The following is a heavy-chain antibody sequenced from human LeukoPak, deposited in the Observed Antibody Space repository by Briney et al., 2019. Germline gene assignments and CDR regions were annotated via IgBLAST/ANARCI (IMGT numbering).Heavy chain of an antibody. D-gene: IGHD5-24*01. Sequence: GGSLRLSCAASGFAFSSQAMGWVRQAPGKGLEWVAVIWYDGSNEFYSDSVKGRFTISRHNSKNTLYLQMNSLRAEDTAVYYCARDSVRDGYNSDYFDFWGQGTLVTVSS. V-gene: IGHV3-33*08. CDR3: ARDSVRDGYNSDYFDF. J-gene: IGHJ4*02. CDR2: IWYDGSNE. CDR1: GFAFSSQA.